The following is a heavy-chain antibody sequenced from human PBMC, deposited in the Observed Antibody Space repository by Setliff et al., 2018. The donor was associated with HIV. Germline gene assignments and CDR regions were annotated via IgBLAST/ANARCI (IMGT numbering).Heavy chain of an antibody. CDR1: GGSISSSSYY. CDR2: IYYSGST. D-gene: IGHD6-19*01. J-gene: IGHJ6*01. Sequence: SETLSLTCTVSGGSISSSSYYWGWIRQPPGKGLEWIGSIYYSGSTYYNPSLKSRVTISVDTSKNQFSLKLSSVTAADTAVYYCARDRGGGWYGRIYYYYYYGMDVWGPETLLVTVSS. CDR3: ARDRGGGWYGRIYYYYYYGMDV. V-gene: IGHV4-39*07.